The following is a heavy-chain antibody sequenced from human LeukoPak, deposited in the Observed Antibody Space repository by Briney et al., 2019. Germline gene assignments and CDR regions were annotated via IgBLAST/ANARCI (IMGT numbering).Heavy chain of an antibody. CDR1: GGSFSGYY. V-gene: IGHV4-34*01. CDR2: INHSGST. J-gene: IGHJ5*02. D-gene: IGHD5-24*01. CDR3: ARAVGYIHNWFDP. Sequence: PSETLSLTCAVYGGSFSGYYWSWIRQPPGKGLEWIGEINHSGSTNYNPSLKSRVTISVDTSKNQFSLKLSSVTAADTAVYNRARAVGYIHNWFDPWGQGTLVTVSS.